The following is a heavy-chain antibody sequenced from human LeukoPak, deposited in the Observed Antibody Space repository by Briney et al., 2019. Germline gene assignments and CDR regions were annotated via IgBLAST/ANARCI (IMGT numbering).Heavy chain of an antibody. D-gene: IGHD4-17*01. V-gene: IGHV1-69*13. J-gene: IGHJ4*02. CDR3: ARGRTVTRTFDY. Sequence: ASVKVSCKASGGTFSSYAISWVRQAPGQGLEWMGGIIPIFGTANYAQKFQGRVTITADESTSTAYMELSSLRSEDTAVYYCARGRTVTRTFDYWGQGTLVTVSS. CDR1: GGTFSSYA. CDR2: IIPIFGTA.